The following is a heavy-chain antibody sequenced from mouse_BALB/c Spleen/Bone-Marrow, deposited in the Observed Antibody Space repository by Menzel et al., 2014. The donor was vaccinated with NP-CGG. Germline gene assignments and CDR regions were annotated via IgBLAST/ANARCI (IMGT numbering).Heavy chain of an antibody. Sequence: EVKLVESGGGLVQPGGSLRLSCATSGFTFSDYYMSWVRQPPGKALEWLGFIRNKAKGYTTEYIPSVKGQFTISRDNSQSMLYLQMNTLRAEDSAAYYCARDRNSDINWYFDVWGAGTTVTVSS. CDR1: GFTFSDYY. D-gene: IGHD1-2*01. CDR3: ARDRNSDINWYFDV. V-gene: IGHV7-3*02. CDR2: IRNKAKGYTT. J-gene: IGHJ1*01.